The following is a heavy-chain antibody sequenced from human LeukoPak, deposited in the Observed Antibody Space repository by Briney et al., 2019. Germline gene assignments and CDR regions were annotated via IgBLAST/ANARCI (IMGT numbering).Heavy chain of an antibody. D-gene: IGHD1-26*01. CDR3: ARQRGWGANGY. V-gene: IGHV3-30-3*01. Sequence: GGSLRLSCAASGFTFSSYAMHWVRQAPGKGLEWVAVISYDGTNKYYEDSVKGRFTISRDNSKNTLYLQMNSLRAEDTAVYYCARQRGWGANGYWGQGTLVTVSS. CDR1: GFTFSSYA. CDR2: ISYDGTNK. J-gene: IGHJ4*02.